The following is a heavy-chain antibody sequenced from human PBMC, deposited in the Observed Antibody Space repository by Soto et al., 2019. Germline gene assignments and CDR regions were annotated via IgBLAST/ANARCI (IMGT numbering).Heavy chain of an antibody. CDR1: DDSFRGADYY. CDR3: ARGPAYIDGWRTFDF. CDR2: TYYNGDT. J-gene: IGHJ4*02. D-gene: IGHD6-19*01. V-gene: IGHV4-61*08. Sequence: SETLSLTCTVSDDSFRGADYYWSWIRQPLGKGPEWIGYTYYNGDTKYNPALKSRVTMSVDTSKNQFSLRLSSVTAADTAVYFCARGPAYIDGWRTFDFWGRGILVTVSS.